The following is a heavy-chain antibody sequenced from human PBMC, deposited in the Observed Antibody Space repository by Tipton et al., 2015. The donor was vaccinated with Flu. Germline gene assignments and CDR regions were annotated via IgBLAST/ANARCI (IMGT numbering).Heavy chain of an antibody. CDR3: ARCRSGYCDWFDP. D-gene: IGHD3-22*01. Sequence: TLSLTCIVSGGSITSSSYYWGWIRQPPGKGLEWIGSIYYSGSTYYNPSLKSRDTMSVDTSKNQFSLKLRSVTAADTAVYYCARCRSGYCDWFDPWGQGTLVTVSS. CDR1: GGSITSSSYY. J-gene: IGHJ5*02. V-gene: IGHV4-39*07. CDR2: IYYSGST.